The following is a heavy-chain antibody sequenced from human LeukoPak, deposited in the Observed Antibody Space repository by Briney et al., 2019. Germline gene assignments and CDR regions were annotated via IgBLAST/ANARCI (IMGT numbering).Heavy chain of an antibody. CDR3: ARTGSSGWYSSYYFDY. CDR2: IYPGDSDT. D-gene: IGHD6-19*01. V-gene: IGHV5-51*01. J-gene: IGHJ4*02. CDR1: GYSFTSYW. Sequence: GESLKISCKGSGYSFTSYWIGWVRQMPGKGLERMGIIYPGDSDTRYSPSFQGQVTISADKSISTAYLQWSSLKASDTAMYYCARTGSSGWYSSYYFDYWGQGTLVTVSS.